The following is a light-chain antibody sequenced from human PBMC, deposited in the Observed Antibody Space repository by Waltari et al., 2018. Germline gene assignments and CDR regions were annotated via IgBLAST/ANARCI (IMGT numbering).Light chain of an antibody. V-gene: IGLV2-14*01. CDR1: SSDVGLYNY. J-gene: IGLJ2*01. Sequence: QSALTQPASVSGSPGQSLTISCTGSSSDVGLYNYVSWYQQRPGTAPKLMIYEVSNRPSGVSNRFSGSKSDNTASLTISGLQAEDEGDYYCSSFTASRTLLFGGGTRLTVL. CDR3: SSFTASRTLL. CDR2: EVS.